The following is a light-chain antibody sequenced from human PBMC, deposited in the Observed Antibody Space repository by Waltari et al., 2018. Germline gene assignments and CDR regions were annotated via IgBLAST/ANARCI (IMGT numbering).Light chain of an antibody. CDR2: TNN. CDR3: ATWDDRLKRPV. V-gene: IGLV1-44*01. Sequence: QSVLTQAPSASGTPGQRVTISCSGGSSNIGNNTVVWYQQLPGTAPKLLIYTNNNRPSGGPDRFSSSQSGTSASLAITGLQSDDEADYYCATWDDRLKRPVFGGGTKLTVL. J-gene: IGLJ2*01. CDR1: SSNIGNNT.